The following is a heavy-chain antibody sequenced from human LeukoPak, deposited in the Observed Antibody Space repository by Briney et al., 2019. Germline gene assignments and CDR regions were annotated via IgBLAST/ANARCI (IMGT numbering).Heavy chain of an antibody. V-gene: IGHV4-31*03. CDR2: IYYSGST. CDR3: ARCITMVRGVRSDVVWFDP. CDR1: GGSISSGGYY. Sequence: PSETLSLTCTVSGGSISSGGYYWSWIRQHPGKGLEWIGYIYYSGSTYYNPSLKSRVTISVDTSKNQFSLKLSSVTAADTAVYYCARCITMVRGVRSDVVWFDPWGQGTLVTVSS. J-gene: IGHJ5*02. D-gene: IGHD3-10*01.